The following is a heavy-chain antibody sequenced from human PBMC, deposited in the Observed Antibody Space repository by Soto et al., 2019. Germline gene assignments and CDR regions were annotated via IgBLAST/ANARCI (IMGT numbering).Heavy chain of an antibody. Sequence: SETLSLTCTVSGGSISSSSYYWCWIRQPPGKGLEWIGRIYYSGSTYYNPARKTRVTITVDTPRNQFSLKLSSVTAADTAVYYCARHHREYCSSTSCYGPFDYWGQGTLVTVSS. CDR3: ARHHREYCSSTSCYGPFDY. V-gene: IGHV4-39*01. CDR2: IYYSGST. D-gene: IGHD2-2*01. CDR1: GGSISSSSYY. J-gene: IGHJ4*02.